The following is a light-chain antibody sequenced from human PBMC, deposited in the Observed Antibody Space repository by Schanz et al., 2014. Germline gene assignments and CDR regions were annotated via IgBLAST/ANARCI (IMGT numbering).Light chain of an antibody. CDR1: QSVSGSY. J-gene: IGKJ4*01. CDR3: QQYNNWPPLT. V-gene: IGKV3-20*01. Sequence: EIVLTQSPGTLSLSPGERATLSCRASQSVSGSYLAWYQQKPGQAPWLLIYGASNRATGIPDRFSGSGSGTDFTLTISRLEPEDFAVYYCQQYNNWPPLTFGGGTKVEIK. CDR2: GAS.